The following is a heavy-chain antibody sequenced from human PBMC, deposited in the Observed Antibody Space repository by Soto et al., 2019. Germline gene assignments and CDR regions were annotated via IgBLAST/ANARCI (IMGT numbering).Heavy chain of an antibody. CDR1: GFTFSSYS. CDR3: ARDLNIGSFDY. J-gene: IGHJ4*02. Sequence: GGSLRLSCAASGFTFSSYSMNWVRQAPGKGLEWVSYISSSSSSIYYADSVKGRFTISRDNAKNSLYLQMNGLRDEDTAVYYCARDLNIGSFDYWGQGTLVTVSS. D-gene: IGHD2-15*01. CDR2: ISSSSSSI. V-gene: IGHV3-48*02.